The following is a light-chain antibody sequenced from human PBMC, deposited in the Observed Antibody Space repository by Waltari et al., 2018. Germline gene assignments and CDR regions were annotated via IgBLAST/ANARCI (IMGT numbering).Light chain of an antibody. CDR2: DAS. CDR1: QSVGTS. J-gene: IGKJ1*01. CDR3: QQRNTWPRT. Sequence: EIFLTQSPATLSVSAGERAALSCRASQSVGTSLAWYQHRTGQPPRTLLYDASKRAAGIAARFSGSGSGTDFTLAIDTLEPDDFAVYYCQQRNTWPRTFGQGTKVEI. V-gene: IGKV3-11*01.